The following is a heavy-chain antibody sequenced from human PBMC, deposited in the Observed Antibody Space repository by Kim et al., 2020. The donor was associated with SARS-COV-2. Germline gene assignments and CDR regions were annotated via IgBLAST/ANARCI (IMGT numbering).Heavy chain of an antibody. D-gene: IGHD3-3*01. V-gene: IGHV4-39*01. CDR3: ARLCRYYDFWSGYYGKFDY. J-gene: IGHJ4*02. Sequence: SRVTIAVDTSKHQFSLKLSSVTAADTAVYYCARLCRYYDFWSGYYGKFDYWGQGTLVTVSS.